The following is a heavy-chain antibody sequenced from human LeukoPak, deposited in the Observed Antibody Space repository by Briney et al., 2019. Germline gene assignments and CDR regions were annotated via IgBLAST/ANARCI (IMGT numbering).Heavy chain of an antibody. CDR3: ARDFLWGSGSR. CDR1: GFTFSSYS. J-gene: IGHJ4*02. D-gene: IGHD3-10*01. CDR2: ISSSSSYI. Sequence: SPGGSLRLSCAASGFTFSSYSMNWVRQAPGKGLEWVSSISSSSSYIYYADFVKGRFTISRDNAKNTLFLQMNSLRAEDTAVYYCARDFLWGSGSRWGQGTLVTVSS. V-gene: IGHV3-21*01.